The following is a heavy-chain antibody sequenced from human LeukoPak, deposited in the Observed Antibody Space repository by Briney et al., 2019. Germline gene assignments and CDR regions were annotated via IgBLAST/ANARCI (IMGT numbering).Heavy chain of an antibody. CDR1: GGSFSGYY. D-gene: IGHD4-11*01. J-gene: IGHJ4*02. CDR3: AGGQVRRRYFDY. Sequence: SETLSLTCAVCGGSFSGYYWSWIRQPPGKGLEWIGEINHSGSTNYTPSLKSRVTISVDTSKNQFSLKLSSVTAADTAVYYCAGGQVRRRYFDYWGQGTLVTVSS. CDR2: INHSGST. V-gene: IGHV4-34*01.